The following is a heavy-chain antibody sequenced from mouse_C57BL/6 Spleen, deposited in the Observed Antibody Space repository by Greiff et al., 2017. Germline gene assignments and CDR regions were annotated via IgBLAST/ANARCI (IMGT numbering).Heavy chain of an antibody. Sequence: QVTLQQSGPGILQSSPTLSLTCSFSGFSLSTSGMGVSWIRQPSGKGLEWLAHLYWDDDKRYNPSLRSRITISEDTSRNQVFLKITIVDTADTAKYYCARRRDDGFLDYWGQGTTLTVSS. CDR2: LYWDDDK. J-gene: IGHJ2*01. CDR3: ARRRDDGFLDY. D-gene: IGHD2-14*01. V-gene: IGHV8-12*01. CDR1: GFSLSTSGMG.